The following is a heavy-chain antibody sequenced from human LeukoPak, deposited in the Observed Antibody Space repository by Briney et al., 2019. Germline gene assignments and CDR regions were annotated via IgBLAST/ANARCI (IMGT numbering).Heavy chain of an antibody. D-gene: IGHD3-10*01. CDR1: GFTFSNYG. CDR3: ASHYGSGSSNWLDP. J-gene: IGHJ5*02. V-gene: IGHV3-23*01. CDR2: ISGSGDRT. Sequence: GGSLRLSCAASGFTFSNYGMSWVRQAPGRGWEWVSAISGSGDRTYYADSVKGRFTISRDNSKNTLYLQMNSLRAEDTAVYYCASHYGSGSSNWLDPWGQGTLVTVSS.